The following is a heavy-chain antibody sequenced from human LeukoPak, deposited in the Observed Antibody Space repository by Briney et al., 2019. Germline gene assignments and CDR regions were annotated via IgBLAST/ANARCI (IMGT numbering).Heavy chain of an antibody. CDR1: GFTFSSYA. D-gene: IGHD3-3*01. J-gene: IGHJ4*02. CDR2: ISGSGGST. CDR3: AKGTTIFGVVTYDY. Sequence: GGSLRLSCAASGFTFSSYAMSWVRQASGKGLEWVSAISGSGGSTYYADSVKGRFTISRDNSKNTLYLQMNSLRAEDTAVYYCAKGTTIFGVVTYDYWGQGTLVTVSS. V-gene: IGHV3-23*01.